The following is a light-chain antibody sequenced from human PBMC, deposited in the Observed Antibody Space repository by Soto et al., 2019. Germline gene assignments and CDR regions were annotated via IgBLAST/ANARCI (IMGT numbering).Light chain of an antibody. Sequence: EIVVTQSPATLSFSPVERATLSCRASESVGRFVAWYQQKPGQAPSFLIYDASNRATGVPARFSGSGPGTGFPLSIRSLEPEDFAIYYCQERSNWTPITFGQGPRLEIK. J-gene: IGKJ5*01. CDR1: ESVGRF. V-gene: IGKV3-11*01. CDR2: DAS. CDR3: QERSNWTPIT.